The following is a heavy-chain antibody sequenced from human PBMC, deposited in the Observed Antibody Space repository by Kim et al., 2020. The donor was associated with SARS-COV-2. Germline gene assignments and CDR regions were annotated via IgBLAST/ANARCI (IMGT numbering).Heavy chain of an antibody. D-gene: IGHD6-19*01. V-gene: IGHV4-59*01. Sequence: SETLSLTCTVSGGSISSYYWSWIRHPPGKGLEWIGYIYYSGSTNYNPSLKSRVTISVDTSKNQFSLKLSSVTAADTAVYYCARDLYSSGWFDYWGQGTLVTVSS. CDR3: ARDLYSSGWFDY. CDR2: IYYSGST. CDR1: GGSISSYY. J-gene: IGHJ4*02.